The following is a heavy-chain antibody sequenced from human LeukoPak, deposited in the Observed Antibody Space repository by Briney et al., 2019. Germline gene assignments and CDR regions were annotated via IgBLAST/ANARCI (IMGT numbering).Heavy chain of an antibody. J-gene: IGHJ4*02. V-gene: IGHV4-34*01. CDR1: GGSFSGYY. D-gene: IGHD3-22*01. CDR3: ARGRSYYDSSGLLY. Sequence: SETLSLTCAVYGGSFSGYYWSWIRQPPGKGLEWIGEINHSGSTNYNPSLKSRVTISVDTSKDQFSLKLSSVTAADTAVYYCARGRSYYDSSGLLYWGQGTLVTVSS. CDR2: INHSGST.